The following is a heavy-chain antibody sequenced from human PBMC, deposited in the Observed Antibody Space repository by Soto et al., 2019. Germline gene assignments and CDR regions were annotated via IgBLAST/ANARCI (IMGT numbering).Heavy chain of an antibody. CDR1: GFTFSSYA. D-gene: IGHD3-3*01. J-gene: IGHJ6*03. CDR2: ISGSGGST. V-gene: IGHV3-23*01. Sequence: PGGSLRLSCAASGFTFSSYAMSWVRQAPGKGLEWVSAISGSGGSTYYADSVKCRFTISRDNSKNTLYLQMNSLRAEDTAVYYCAKTPLFGVVIIDYDYKDVWGKGTSVIGSS. CDR3: AKTPLFGVVIIDYDYKDV.